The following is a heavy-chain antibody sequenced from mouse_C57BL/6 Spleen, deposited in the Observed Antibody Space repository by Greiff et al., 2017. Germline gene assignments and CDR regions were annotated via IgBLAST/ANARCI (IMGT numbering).Heavy chain of an antibody. Sequence: EVKLVESGPGLVKPSQSLSLTCSVTGYSITSGYYWNWIRQFPGNKLEWMGYISYDGSNNYNPSLKNRISITRDTSKNQFFLKLNSVTTEDTATYYCARPIYDGYYDAMDYWGQGTSVTVSS. J-gene: IGHJ4*01. CDR2: ISYDGSN. D-gene: IGHD2-3*01. CDR3: ARPIYDGYYDAMDY. V-gene: IGHV3-6*01. CDR1: GYSITSGYY.